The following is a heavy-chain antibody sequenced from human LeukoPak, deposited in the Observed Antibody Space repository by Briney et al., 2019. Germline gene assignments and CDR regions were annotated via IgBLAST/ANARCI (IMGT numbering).Heavy chain of an antibody. J-gene: IGHJ5*02. V-gene: IGHV4-30-4*01. CDR2: IYYSGST. CDR3: ARRRGEFDP. D-gene: IGHD3-10*01. Sequence: SQTLALTCTASGVSISSGDYYWSWIRQPPGKGLEWLRYIYYSGSTYYNPSLKSLVTISVDTSKNQFSLKLSSVTAADTAVYYCARRRGEFDPWGQGTLVTVSS. CDR1: GVSISSGDYY.